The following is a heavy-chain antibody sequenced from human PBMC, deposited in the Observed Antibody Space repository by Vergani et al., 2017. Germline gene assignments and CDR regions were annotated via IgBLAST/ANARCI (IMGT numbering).Heavy chain of an antibody. D-gene: IGHD1-26*01. V-gene: IGHV3-64*01. J-gene: IGHJ4*02. CDR1: GFTFSRYA. CDR3: ARLLIVGATGDY. Sequence: EVQLVESGGGLVQPGGSLRLSCAASGFTFSRYAMHWVRQAPGKGLEYVSAISSNGGSTYYANSVKGRFTISRDNSKNTLYLQMGSLRAEDTAVYCCARLLIVGATGDYWGQGTLVTVSS. CDR2: ISSNGGST.